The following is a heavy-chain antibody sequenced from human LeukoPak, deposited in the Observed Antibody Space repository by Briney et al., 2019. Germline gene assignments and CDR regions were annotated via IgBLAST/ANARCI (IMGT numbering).Heavy chain of an antibody. CDR2: ISSSGSTI. Sequence: GGSLRLSCAASGFTFSSYAMNWVREAPGKGLEWVSYISSSGSTIYYADSVKGRFTISRDNAKNSLYLQMNSLRAEDTAVYYCATLWFGELLGDYWGQGTLVTVSS. J-gene: IGHJ4*02. D-gene: IGHD3-10*01. V-gene: IGHV3-48*03. CDR1: GFTFSSYA. CDR3: ATLWFGELLGDY.